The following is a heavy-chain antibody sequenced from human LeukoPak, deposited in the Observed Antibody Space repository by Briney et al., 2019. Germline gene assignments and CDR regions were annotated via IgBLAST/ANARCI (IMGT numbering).Heavy chain of an antibody. CDR1: GFTFSSYE. J-gene: IGHJ4*02. Sequence: GGSLGLSCAASGFTFSSYEMNWVRQAPGKGLEWVSYISSSGSTIYYADSVKGRFTISRDNAKNSLYLQMNSLRAEDTAVYYCARGVVPAANVDFGCDYWGQGTLVTVSS. CDR3: ARGVVPAANVDFGCDY. V-gene: IGHV3-48*03. D-gene: IGHD2-2*01. CDR2: ISSSGSTI.